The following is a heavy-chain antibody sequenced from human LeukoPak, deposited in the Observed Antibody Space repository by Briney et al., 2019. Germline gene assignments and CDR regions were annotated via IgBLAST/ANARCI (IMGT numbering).Heavy chain of an antibody. CDR3: ARVGCGGGDCYIDY. Sequence: PSETLSLTCTVSGGSISSYYWSWIRQPPGKGLEWIGYIYYSGSTNYNPSLKSRVTISVDTSKNQFSLKLSSVTAADTAVYYCARVGCGGGDCYIDYWGQGTLVTVSS. V-gene: IGHV4-59*12. J-gene: IGHJ4*02. CDR1: GGSISSYY. D-gene: IGHD2-21*02. CDR2: IYYSGST.